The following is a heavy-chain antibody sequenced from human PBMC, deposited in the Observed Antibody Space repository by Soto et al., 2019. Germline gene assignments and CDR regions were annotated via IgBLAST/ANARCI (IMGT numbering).Heavy chain of an antibody. CDR2: IWYDGSNK. CDR3: ARESFQYYYYGMDV. Sequence: QVQLVESGGGVVQPGRSLRLSCAASGFTFSSYGMHWVRQAPGKGLEWVAVIWYDGSNKYYADSVKGRFTISRDNSKNTLYLQMNSLRAEDTAVYYCARESFQYYYYGMDVWGQGTTVTVSS. V-gene: IGHV3-33*01. D-gene: IGHD1-26*01. CDR1: GFTFSSYG. J-gene: IGHJ6*02.